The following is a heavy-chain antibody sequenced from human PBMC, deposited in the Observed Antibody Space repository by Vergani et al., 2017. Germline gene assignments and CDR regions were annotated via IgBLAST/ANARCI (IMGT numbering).Heavy chain of an antibody. Sequence: EVQLVESGGGLVQPGGSLRLSCAASGFMFSHYWMNWVRQAPGKGLEWVANIKQDGSEKYYVDSVRGRFTISRDNAKNSLYLQMNSLRAEDTGVYYCARDRYYLGSGSYPYFYYYGLDVWGQGTAVTVSS. D-gene: IGHD3-10*01. CDR1: GFMFSHYW. CDR3: ARDRYYLGSGSYPYFYYYGLDV. CDR2: IKQDGSEK. V-gene: IGHV3-7*01. J-gene: IGHJ6*02.